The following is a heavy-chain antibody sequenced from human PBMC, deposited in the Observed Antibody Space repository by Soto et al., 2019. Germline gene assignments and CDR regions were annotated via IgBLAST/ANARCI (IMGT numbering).Heavy chain of an antibody. CDR1: GYTFTDYF. V-gene: IGHV1-2*02. Sequence: QVQLVQSGAEVRKPGASVKVACTASGYTFTDYFIHWVRQAPGQGLEWMGWINPATDGTVFAQNFQGRVTMARDTPVNTVNMELSSLRSGDTALYYCARSTQYSASLEFDYWGQGTLVAVSS. J-gene: IGHJ4*02. CDR2: INPATDGT. D-gene: IGHD1-1*01. CDR3: ARSTQYSASLEFDY.